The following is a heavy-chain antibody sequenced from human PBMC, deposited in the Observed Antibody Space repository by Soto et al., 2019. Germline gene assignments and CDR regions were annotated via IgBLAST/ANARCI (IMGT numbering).Heavy chain of an antibody. D-gene: IGHD6-13*01. J-gene: IGHJ5*02. CDR3: ASYVRSRYNNWSDP. Sequence: QVQLVESGGGVVQPGGSLRLSCAASGFTFSSYGMHWVRQAPGKGLEWVAVIWYDGGEKYYADSVKGRFTISRDNSKNPLSTQLNNLSAEDTAGYYCASYVRSRYNNWSDPWGQGTLVTVSS. V-gene: IGHV3-33*01. CDR1: GFTFSSYG. CDR2: IWYDGGEK.